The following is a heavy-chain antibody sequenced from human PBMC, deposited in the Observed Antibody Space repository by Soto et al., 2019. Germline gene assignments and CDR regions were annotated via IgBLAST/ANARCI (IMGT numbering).Heavy chain of an antibody. Sequence: QVQLVQSGAEVKKPGSSVKVSCKASGGTFSSYTISWVRQAPGQGLEWMGRIIPILGIANYAQKFQGRVTINADKSTSTAYMELSSLRSEDTAVYYCARGPGGTPDYYCYFDLWGRGTLVTVAS. CDR2: IIPILGIA. CDR3: ARGPGGTPDYYCYFDL. J-gene: IGHJ2*01. CDR1: GGTFSSYT. D-gene: IGHD1-7*01. V-gene: IGHV1-69*02.